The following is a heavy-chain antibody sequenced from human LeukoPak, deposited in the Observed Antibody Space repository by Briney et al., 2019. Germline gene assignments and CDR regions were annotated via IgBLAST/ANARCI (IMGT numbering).Heavy chain of an antibody. CDR1: GFTFSNAW. J-gene: IGHJ5*02. CDR2: IKSKTDGGTT. D-gene: IGHD3-10*01. V-gene: IGHV3-15*01. Sequence: GGSLRLSCAASGFTFSNAWMSWVRQAPGKGLEWVGRIKSKTDGGTTDYAAPVKGRFTISRDDSKNTLYLQMNSLKTEDTAVYYCTTDSSMVRGVIYSPWGQGTLVTVSS. CDR3: TTDSSMVRGVIYSP.